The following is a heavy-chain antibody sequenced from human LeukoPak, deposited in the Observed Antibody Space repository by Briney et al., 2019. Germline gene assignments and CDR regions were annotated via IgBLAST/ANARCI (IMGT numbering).Heavy chain of an antibody. CDR2: IDQDGSGK. CDR1: GFTFNNYW. V-gene: IGHV3-7*01. Sequence: PGGSLRLSCAASGFTFNNYWMTWVRQAPGRGLEWVANIDQDGSGKYYVDSVKGRFSISRDNAKNSLYLQTNSLRVEDTAMYYCARTGEDYWGQGTLVTVSS. J-gene: IGHJ4*02. CDR3: ARTGEDY.